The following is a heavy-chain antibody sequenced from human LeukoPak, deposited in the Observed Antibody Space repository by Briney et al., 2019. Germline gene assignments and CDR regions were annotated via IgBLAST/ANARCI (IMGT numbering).Heavy chain of an antibody. CDR1: GGSISTYY. Sequence: ETLSLTCTVSGGSISTYYWSWVRQAPGKGLEWVSAISGSGGSTYYADSVKGRFTISRDNSKNTLYLQMNSLRAEDTAVYYCAKDLMATNRIELDYWGQGTLVTVSS. CDR3: AKDLMATNRIELDY. CDR2: ISGSGGST. J-gene: IGHJ4*02. D-gene: IGHD5-12*01. V-gene: IGHV3-23*01.